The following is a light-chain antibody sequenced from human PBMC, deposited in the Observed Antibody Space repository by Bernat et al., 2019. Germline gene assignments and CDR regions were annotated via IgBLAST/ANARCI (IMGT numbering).Light chain of an antibody. J-gene: IGKJ1*01. CDR1: QSISGW. CDR2: RES. Sequence: DIQMTQSPSTLSASVGDRVTITCRASQSISGWLAWYQQKPGKAPNLLIYRESTLHSGVPSRFSGSGSGTEFTLSISSLQPDDFATYYCQEYHTYSGTFGQGTKLEIK. V-gene: IGKV1-5*03. CDR3: QEYHTYSGT.